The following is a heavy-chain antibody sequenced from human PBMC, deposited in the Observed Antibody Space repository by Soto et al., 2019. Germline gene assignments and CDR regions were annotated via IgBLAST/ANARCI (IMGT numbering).Heavy chain of an antibody. J-gene: IGHJ4*02. Sequence: SETLSLTCAVYGGSLRGYYWSWIRQSPGMALEWIGEINHSGSTNYNPSLKSRVTISLDTSKNHISLKVMSVIVADTDVFYCARGGAVAGPFHYWGQGTQVTVSS. CDR3: ARGGAVAGPFHY. D-gene: IGHD6-19*01. CDR1: GGSLRGYY. CDR2: INHSGST. V-gene: IGHV4-34*01.